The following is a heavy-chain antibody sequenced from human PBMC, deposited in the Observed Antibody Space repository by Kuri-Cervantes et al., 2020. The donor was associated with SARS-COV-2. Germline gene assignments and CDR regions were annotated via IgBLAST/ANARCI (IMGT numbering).Heavy chain of an antibody. CDR3: ARGAHYYDSSSYPEWFDP. CDR1: GFTFDDYG. D-gene: IGHD3-22*01. CDR2: INWNGGST. V-gene: IGHV3-20*01. Sequence: GESLKISCAASGFTFDDYGMSWVRQAPGKGLEWVSGINWNGGSTGYADSVKGRFTISRDNAKNSVYLQMNSLRAEDTALYHCARGAHYYDSSSYPEWFDPWGQGTLVTVSS. J-gene: IGHJ5*02.